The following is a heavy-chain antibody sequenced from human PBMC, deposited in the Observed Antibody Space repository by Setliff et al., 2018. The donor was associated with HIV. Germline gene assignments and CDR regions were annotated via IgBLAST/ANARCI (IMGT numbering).Heavy chain of an antibody. V-gene: IGHV3-30*02. CDR3: AKDRLLDGSSWYYLDY. Sequence: PGGSLRLSCELSGFTFSNYGMHWVRQAPGKGLEWVAFIRYDGSDKYYVDSVKGRFTVSRDNSKNTLYLQMNSLRPEDTALYYCAKDRLLDGSSWYYLDYWGQGTLVTVSS. J-gene: IGHJ4*02. D-gene: IGHD6-13*01. CDR2: IRYDGSDK. CDR1: GFTFSNYG.